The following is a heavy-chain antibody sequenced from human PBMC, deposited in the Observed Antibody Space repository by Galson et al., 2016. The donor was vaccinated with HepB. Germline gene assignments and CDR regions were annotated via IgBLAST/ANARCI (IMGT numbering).Heavy chain of an antibody. J-gene: IGHJ4*02. V-gene: IGHV3-23*01. CDR2: IGASGANT. CDR3: TRRNTAATAIGAY. CDR1: GFTFRSYA. Sequence: SLRLSCAASGFTFRSYAMTWVRQAPGKGLEWVSAIGASGANTYYADSLKGRFTISRDNSKNPVYLQMNSLRADDTALYYCTRRNTAATAIGAYWGQGTLVTVSS. D-gene: IGHD2-2*02.